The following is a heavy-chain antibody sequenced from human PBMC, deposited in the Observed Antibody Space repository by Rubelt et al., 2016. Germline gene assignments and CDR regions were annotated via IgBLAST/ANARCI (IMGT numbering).Heavy chain of an antibody. CDR1: GYTFTGYY. V-gene: IGHV1-2*04. D-gene: IGHD6-6*01. CDR3: SRDLTGGAIAAPGEQDYYYYGMDV. Sequence: QVQLVQSGAEVKKPGASVKVSCKASGYTFTGYYMHWVRQAPGQGLEWMGWINPNSGGTNYAQKFQGWVTMTRDTSISTAYMELSRLRSDDKAVYYWSRDLTGGAIAAPGEQDYYYYGMDVWGQGTTGTVS. CDR2: INPNSGGT. J-gene: IGHJ6*02.